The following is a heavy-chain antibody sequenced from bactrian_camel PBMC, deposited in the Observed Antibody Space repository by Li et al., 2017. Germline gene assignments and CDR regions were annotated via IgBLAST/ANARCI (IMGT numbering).Heavy chain of an antibody. CDR2: ITSSGGTP. V-gene: IGHV3S40*01. CDR1: GFTYNTYY. D-gene: IGHD2*01. J-gene: IGHJ4*01. Sequence: VQLVESGGDSAQAGGSLRLSCAASGFTYNTYYMAWVRQAPGRGLEWVSLITSSGGTPLYADSVKDRFTISRDNANNTVNLMMNSLKPEDTAMYYCAANFGPYCSGPYLARRANFLGQGTQVTVS.